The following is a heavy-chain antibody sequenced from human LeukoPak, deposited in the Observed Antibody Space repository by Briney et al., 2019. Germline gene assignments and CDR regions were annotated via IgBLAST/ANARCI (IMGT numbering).Heavy chain of an antibody. D-gene: IGHD3-10*01. CDR3: ARVSSWTSGSLLSSYYYYYMDV. Sequence: PSETLSLTCSVSGYSISSGYYWSWIRQPAGKGLEWIGRIYTSGSTNYNPSLKSRVTMSVDTSKNQFSLKLSSVTAADTAVYYCARVSSWTSGSLLSSYYYYYMDVWGKGTTVTISS. J-gene: IGHJ6*03. CDR1: GYSISSGYY. V-gene: IGHV4-4*07. CDR2: IYTSGST.